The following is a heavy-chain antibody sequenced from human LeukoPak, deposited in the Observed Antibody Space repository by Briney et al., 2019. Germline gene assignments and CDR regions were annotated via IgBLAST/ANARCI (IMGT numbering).Heavy chain of an antibody. CDR1: GGTFSSYA. D-gene: IGHD6-13*01. CDR2: IIPIFGTA. Sequence: SVKVSCKASGGTFSSYAISWVRQAPGQGLEWMGGIIPIFGTANYAQKFQGRVTITADKSTSTAYMELSSLRSEDTAVYYCAREASTTGYSSSCDYWGQGTLVTVSS. J-gene: IGHJ4*02. V-gene: IGHV1-69*06. CDR3: AREASTTGYSSSCDY.